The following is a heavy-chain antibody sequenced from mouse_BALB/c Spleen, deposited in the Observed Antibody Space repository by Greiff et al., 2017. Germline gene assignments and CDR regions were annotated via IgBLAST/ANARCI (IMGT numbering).Heavy chain of an antibody. V-gene: IGHV2-9*02. CDR2: IWAGGST. J-gene: IGHJ3*01. Sequence: VKLVESGPGLVAPSQSLSITCTVSGFSLTSYGVHWVRQPPGKGLEWLGVIWAGGSTNYNSALMSRLSISKDNSKSQVFLKMNSLQTDDTAMYYCGRGSWFAYWGQGTLVTVSA. CDR1: GFSLTSYG. CDR3: GRGSWFAY.